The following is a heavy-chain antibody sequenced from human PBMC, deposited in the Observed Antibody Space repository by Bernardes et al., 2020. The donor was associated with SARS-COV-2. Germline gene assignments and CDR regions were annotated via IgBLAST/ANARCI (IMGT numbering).Heavy chain of an antibody. J-gene: IGHJ4*02. V-gene: IGHV3-33*01. D-gene: IGHD3-10*01. CDR1: GFTFSDYG. CDR3: ARDRVVAHYGSGSYNPNY. CDR2: IWYDGNTI. Sequence: GGSLRLSCAASGFTFSDYGMHWVRQAPGKGLEWVTFIWYDGNTIYYADTVKGRFTISRDNSKNTLYLQMNNLRAEDTAVYFCARDRVVAHYGSGSYNPNYWGQGALVTVSS.